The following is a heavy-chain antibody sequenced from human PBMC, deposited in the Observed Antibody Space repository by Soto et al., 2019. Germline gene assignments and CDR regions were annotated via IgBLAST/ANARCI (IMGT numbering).Heavy chain of an antibody. CDR3: ARGSDYYGVRDY. J-gene: IGHJ4*02. V-gene: IGHV1-18*01. CDR2: ISVYKDQR. D-gene: IGHD4-17*01. Sequence: QVQLVQSGAEVKKPGASVTVSCKASGYSFTRYGFTWVRQAPGQGLEWMGWISVYKDQREYSQKFQGRLTMTTDSSGITAYMELRSLRPDDAAVYYCARGSDYYGVRDYWGQGTLVTVSS. CDR1: GYSFTRYG.